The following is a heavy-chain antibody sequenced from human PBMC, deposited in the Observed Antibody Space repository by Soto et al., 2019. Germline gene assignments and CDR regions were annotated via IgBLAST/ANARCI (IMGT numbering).Heavy chain of an antibody. CDR2: SSGTGTYT. D-gene: IGHD1-1*01. V-gene: IGHV3-11*06. CDR1: GVTFGDYY. CDR3: AKMTKIAWNNDY. Sequence: GGSLRLSCAASGVTFGDYYISWVGQGPGKGLEWVSYSSGTGTYTNHADSVKGRFTISRDNAKNSLFLQMNSLRAEDTAVYYLAKMTKIAWNNDYWGKGNLVT. J-gene: IGHJ4*02.